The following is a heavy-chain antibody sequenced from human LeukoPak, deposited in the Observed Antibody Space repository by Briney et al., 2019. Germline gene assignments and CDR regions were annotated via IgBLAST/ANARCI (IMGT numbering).Heavy chain of an antibody. J-gene: IGHJ6*03. CDR1: GYTFTSYY. V-gene: IGHV1-2*02. CDR3: ARAEDYYDSSGYYTGYYYMDV. CDR2: INPNSGGT. D-gene: IGHD3-22*01. Sequence: GASVKVSCKASGYTFTSYYMHWVRQAPGQGLEWMGWINPNSGGTNYAQKFQGRVTMTRDTSISTAYMELSRLRSDDTAVYYCARAEDYYDSSGYYTGYYYMDVWGKGTTVTISS.